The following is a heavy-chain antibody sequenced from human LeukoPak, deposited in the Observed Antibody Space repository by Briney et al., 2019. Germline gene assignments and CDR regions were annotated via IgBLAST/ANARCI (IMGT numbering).Heavy chain of an antibody. CDR2: IYYSGST. CDR3: ARTVGSYLPLSGMDV. D-gene: IGHD1-26*01. CDR1: GGSISSYY. J-gene: IGHJ6*02. Sequence: SETLSLTCTVSGGSISSYYWSWIRQPPGKGLEWIGYIYYSGSTNYNPSLKSRVTISVDTSKNQFSLKLSSVTAADTAVYYCARTVGSYLPLSGMDVWGQGTTVTVSS. V-gene: IGHV4-59*01.